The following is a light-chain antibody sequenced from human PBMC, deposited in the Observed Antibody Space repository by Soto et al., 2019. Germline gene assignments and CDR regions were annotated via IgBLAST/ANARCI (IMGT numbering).Light chain of an antibody. CDR1: QSLSSNY. CDR2: GAS. J-gene: IGKJ4*01. CDR3: RHYGSSHELT. V-gene: IGKV3-20*01. Sequence: ENVLTQPRGTLSLSTGERATLSCRASQSLSSNYLAWYQQKPGQAPRLLIHGASSRATGIPDRFSGSGSGTDFTLTISRLEPEDFAVYYCRHYGSSHELTFGGGTKVDIK.